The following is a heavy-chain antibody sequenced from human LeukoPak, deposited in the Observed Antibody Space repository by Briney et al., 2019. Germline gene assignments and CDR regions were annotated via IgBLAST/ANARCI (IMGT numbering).Heavy chain of an antibody. V-gene: IGHV1-2*02. CDR3: ARDRYYYGSGNSYIFDY. J-gene: IGHJ4*02. Sequence: ASVKVSCKASGYTFTSYAMNWVRQAPGQGLEWMGWINPNSGGTNYAQKFQGRVTMTRDTSISTAYMELSRLRSDDTAVYYCARDRYYYGSGNSYIFDYWGQGTLVTVSS. D-gene: IGHD3-10*01. CDR2: INPNSGGT. CDR1: GYTFTSYA.